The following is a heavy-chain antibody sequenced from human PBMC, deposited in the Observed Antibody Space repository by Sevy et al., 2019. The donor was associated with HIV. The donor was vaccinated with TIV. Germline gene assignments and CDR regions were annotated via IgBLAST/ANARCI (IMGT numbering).Heavy chain of an antibody. CDR2: INPEGKTT. J-gene: IGHJ4*02. D-gene: IGHD3-3*01. V-gene: IGHV3-74*01. CDR1: GITFSRYE. Sequence: GGSLRLSCVASGITFSRYEMNWVRQAPGKGLVWVSRINPEGKTTDYTASVKGRFTISRDNAKNTLSLQMDSLTAEDTAVYFCAREDTFWASELDDWGQGTLVTVSS. CDR3: AREDTFWASELDD.